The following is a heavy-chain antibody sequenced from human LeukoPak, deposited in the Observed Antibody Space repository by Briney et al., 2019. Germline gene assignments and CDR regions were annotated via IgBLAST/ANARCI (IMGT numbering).Heavy chain of an antibody. CDR3: AVCRNWPTFDY. Sequence: GGSLRLSCVASGFTFSSYAMSWVRQAPGKGLEWVSAISGSGGTTYYAVSVKGRFTISRDNSGNTLYLQMNSLRAEDTAVYYCAVCRNWPTFDYWGQGTLVTVSS. D-gene: IGHD1-20*01. V-gene: IGHV3-23*01. CDR2: ISGSGGTT. CDR1: GFTFSSYA. J-gene: IGHJ4*02.